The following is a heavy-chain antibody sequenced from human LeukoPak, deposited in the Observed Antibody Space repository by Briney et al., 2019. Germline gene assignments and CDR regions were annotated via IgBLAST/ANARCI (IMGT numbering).Heavy chain of an antibody. V-gene: IGHV3-33*01. CDR1: GFTFNSYG. Sequence: GGSLRLSCAASGFTFNSYGMHWVRQAPGKGLEWVAVIWYDGSDKYCADSVKGRFTISRDNSKNTLYLQMNSLRAEDTAVYYCAREDCSSTSCLTRNWFDPWGQGTLVTVSS. J-gene: IGHJ5*02. D-gene: IGHD2-2*01. CDR3: AREDCSSTSCLTRNWFDP. CDR2: IWYDGSDK.